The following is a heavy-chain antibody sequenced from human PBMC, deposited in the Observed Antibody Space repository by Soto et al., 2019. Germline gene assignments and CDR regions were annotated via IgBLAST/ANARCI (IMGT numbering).Heavy chain of an antibody. CDR1: GGSFSGYY. Sequence: QVQLQQWGAGLLKPSETLSLTCAVYGGSFSGYYWSWIRQLPGKGLEWIGEINHSGSTNYNPSLMSRVTISVDTSKNQFSLKLSSVTAAKTAVYYCARAAPLYCSGGRSPSGRNYCGQGTLVTVSS. CDR2: INHSGST. CDR3: ARAAPLYCSGGRSPSGRNY. V-gene: IGHV4-34*01. D-gene: IGHD2-15*01. J-gene: IGHJ4*02.